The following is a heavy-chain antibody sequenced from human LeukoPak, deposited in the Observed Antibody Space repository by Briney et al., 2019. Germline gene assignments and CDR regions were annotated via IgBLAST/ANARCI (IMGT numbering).Heavy chain of an antibody. Sequence: PGGSLRLSCAASGFTFSDYYMSWIRQAPGKGLEWVSYISSSSSYTNYADSVKGRFTISRDNAKNSLYLQMNSLRAEDTAVYYCARVADGYSGYDSIDYWGQGTPVTVSS. J-gene: IGHJ4*02. V-gene: IGHV3-11*06. CDR2: ISSSSSYT. CDR1: GFTFSDYY. CDR3: ARVADGYSGYDSIDY. D-gene: IGHD5-12*01.